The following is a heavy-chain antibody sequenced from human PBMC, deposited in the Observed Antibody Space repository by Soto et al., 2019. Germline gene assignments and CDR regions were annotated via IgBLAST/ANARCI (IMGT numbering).Heavy chain of an antibody. Sequence: QVQLVESGGGVVQPGRSLRLSCAASGFAFSSYGMHWVRQAPGKGLEWVTVIWSGGSDKYYADSVKGRFTISRDNSKNTLYRQMNSLAAEDTAVNYCARVDGSGTYPIDYWGQGTLVTVST. J-gene: IGHJ4*02. CDR2: IWSGGSDK. D-gene: IGHD3-10*01. CDR1: GFAFSSYG. V-gene: IGHV3-33*01. CDR3: ARVDGSGTYPIDY.